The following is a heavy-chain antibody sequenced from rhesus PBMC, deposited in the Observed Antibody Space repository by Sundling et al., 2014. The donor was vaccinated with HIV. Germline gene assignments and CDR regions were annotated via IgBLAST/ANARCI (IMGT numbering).Heavy chain of an antibody. Sequence: HLVESGGGLAKPGGSLRLSCAGSGFTFRSHGMDWVRQAPGKGLEWVAGIGAGRTTFYADSVKGRFVVSRDNSKNTLSLVMSGLKVQDTGVYYCATVPNALQGRGFDSWGQGVVVTVSS. CDR1: GFTFRSHG. V-gene: IGHV3-103*01. D-gene: IGHD5-12*01. J-gene: IGHJ6*01. CDR2: IGAGRTT. CDR3: ATVPNALQGRGFDS.